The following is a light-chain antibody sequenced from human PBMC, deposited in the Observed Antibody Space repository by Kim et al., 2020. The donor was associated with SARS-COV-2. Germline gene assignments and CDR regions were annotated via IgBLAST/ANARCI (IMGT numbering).Light chain of an antibody. CDR2: GAS. Sequence: EIVMTQSPATLSMSPGERATLSCRASQSVSSNLAWYQQKPGQAPRLLIYGASTRATGFPARFSGSGSGTEFTLTISSLQSGDFAVYYCQQYNDWPRTFGQGTKVDIK. CDR1: QSVSSN. CDR3: QQYNDWPRT. V-gene: IGKV3-15*01. J-gene: IGKJ1*01.